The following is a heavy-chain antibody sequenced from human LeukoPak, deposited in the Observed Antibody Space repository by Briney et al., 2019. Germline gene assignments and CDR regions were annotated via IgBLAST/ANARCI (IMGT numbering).Heavy chain of an antibody. V-gene: IGHV3-21*01. J-gene: IGHJ4*02. CDR3: ARDDASSGWYTVGFDY. CDR2: ISSSSSYI. D-gene: IGHD6-19*01. Sequence: PGGSLRLSCAASGFTFSSYSMNWVRQAPGKGLEWVSSISSSSSYIYYADSVKGRFTISRDNAKNSLYLQMNSLRAEDTAVYYCARDDASSGWYTVGFDYWGQGTLVTVSS. CDR1: GFTFSSYS.